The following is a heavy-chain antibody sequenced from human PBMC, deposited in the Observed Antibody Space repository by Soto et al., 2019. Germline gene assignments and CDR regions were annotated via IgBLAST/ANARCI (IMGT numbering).Heavy chain of an antibody. V-gene: IGHV3-74*01. CDR2: INSDGSST. Sequence: PGGSLRLSCAASGFTFSSYWMHWVRQAPGKGLVWDSRINSDGSSTSYADSVKGRFTISRDNAKNTLYLQMNSLRAEDTAVYYCAREKPTTQGAFDIWGQGTMVTVSS. CDR3: AREKPTTQGAFDI. CDR1: GFTFSSYW. J-gene: IGHJ3*02. D-gene: IGHD2-15*01.